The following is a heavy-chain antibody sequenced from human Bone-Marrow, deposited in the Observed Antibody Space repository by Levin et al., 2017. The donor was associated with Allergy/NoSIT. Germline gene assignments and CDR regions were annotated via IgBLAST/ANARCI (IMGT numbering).Heavy chain of an antibody. CDR3: ARMGVVVPAAMPGFDY. CDR2: INPNSGGT. CDR1: GYTFTGYY. D-gene: IGHD2-2*01. Sequence: ASVKVSCKASGYTFTGYYMHWVRQAPGQGLEWMGWINPNSGGTNYAQKFQGRVTMTRDTSISTAYMELSRLRSDDTAVYYCARMGVVVPAAMPGFDYWGQGTLVTVSS. J-gene: IGHJ4*02. V-gene: IGHV1-2*02.